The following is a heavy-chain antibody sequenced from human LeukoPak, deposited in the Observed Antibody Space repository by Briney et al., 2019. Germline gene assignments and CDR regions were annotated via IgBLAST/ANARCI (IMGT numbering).Heavy chain of an antibody. J-gene: IGHJ4*02. D-gene: IGHD3-9*01. CDR2: IYSSGNT. Sequence: PSGTLSLTCIVSGGSIRSYYWSWIRQPAGKGLEWIGRIYSSGNTNYNPSLQSRVTMSVDASKNQFSLKVSSVTAADTAVYYCARDGILPGYSPIDYWGQGTLVTVSS. CDR1: GGSIRSYY. CDR3: ARDGILPGYSPIDY. V-gene: IGHV4-4*07.